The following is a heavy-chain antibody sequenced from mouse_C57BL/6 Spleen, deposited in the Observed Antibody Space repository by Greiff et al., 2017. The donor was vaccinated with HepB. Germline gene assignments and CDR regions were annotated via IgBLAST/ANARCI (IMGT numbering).Heavy chain of an antibody. D-gene: IGHD1-1*01. J-gene: IGHJ4*01. Sequence: QVQLQQPGAELVKPGASVKVSCKASGYTFTSYWMHWVKQRPGQGLEWIGRIHPSDSDTNYNQKFKGKATLTVDKSSSTAYMQLSSLTSEDSAVYYCAIGPSTVVAPYYAMDYWGQGTSVTVSS. V-gene: IGHV1-74*01. CDR2: IHPSDSDT. CDR3: AIGPSTVVAPYYAMDY. CDR1: GYTFTSYW.